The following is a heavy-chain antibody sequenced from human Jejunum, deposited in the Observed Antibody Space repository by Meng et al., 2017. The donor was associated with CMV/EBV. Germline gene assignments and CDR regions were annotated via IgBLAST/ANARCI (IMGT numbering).Heavy chain of an antibody. D-gene: IGHD2-2*01. Sequence: QVQLVQCGSELKKPGASVKVSCKSSGYTFTSYAMNWVRQAPGQGLEWMGWINTNTGNPTYAQGFTGRFVFSLDTSVSTAYLQISSLKAEDTAVYYCARETLGYCSSTSCYIGPPDYWGQGTLVTVSS. CDR2: INTNTGNP. CDR1: GYTFTSYA. J-gene: IGHJ4*02. V-gene: IGHV7-4-1*02. CDR3: ARETLGYCSSTSCYIGPPDY.